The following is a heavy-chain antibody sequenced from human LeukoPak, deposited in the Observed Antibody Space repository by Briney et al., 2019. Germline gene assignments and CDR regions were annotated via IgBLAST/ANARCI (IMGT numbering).Heavy chain of an antibody. Sequence: GGSLRLSCAASGFTFSSYWMSWVRQAPGKGLEWVANIKQDGSEKYNVDSVKGRFTISRDNAKNSLYLQMNSLRAEDTAVYYCARVPGNTYYDFWSGYYTLYYYYYMDVWGKGTTVTVSS. D-gene: IGHD3-3*01. J-gene: IGHJ6*03. CDR2: IKQDGSEK. V-gene: IGHV3-7*01. CDR1: GFTFSSYW. CDR3: ARVPGNTYYDFWSGYYTLYYYYYMDV.